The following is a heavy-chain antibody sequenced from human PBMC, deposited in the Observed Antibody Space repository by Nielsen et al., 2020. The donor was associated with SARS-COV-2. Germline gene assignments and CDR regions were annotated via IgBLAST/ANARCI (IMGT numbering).Heavy chain of an antibody. CDR2: ISSDGSNY. CDR1: GISFSSYG. Sequence: GESLKISCEASGISFSSYGVHWVRQAPGKGLEWMAVISSDGSNYYFGDSVKGRVTVSRDNSRNTVFLQMSSLRAEDTAVYYCARGDPITTLTNLDSWGQGTLVTVSS. V-gene: IGHV3-30*03. CDR3: ARGDPITTLTNLDS. J-gene: IGHJ4*02. D-gene: IGHD3-10*01.